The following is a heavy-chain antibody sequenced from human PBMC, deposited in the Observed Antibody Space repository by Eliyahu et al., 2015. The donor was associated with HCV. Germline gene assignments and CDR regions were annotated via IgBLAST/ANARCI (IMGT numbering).Heavy chain of an antibody. V-gene: IGHV2-26*01. Sequence: VTLKESGPVLVKPTETLTLTCTVSGFSLSNARXGVSWIRQPPGKALEWLAHIFSNDEKSYSTSLKSRXTISKDXSKSQVVLTMTNMDPVDTATYYCALLLNWNDEWYYYGMDVWGQGTTVTVSS. J-gene: IGHJ6*02. D-gene: IGHD1-1*01. CDR3: ALLLNWNDEWYYYGMDV. CDR2: IFSNDEK. CDR1: GFSLSNARXG.